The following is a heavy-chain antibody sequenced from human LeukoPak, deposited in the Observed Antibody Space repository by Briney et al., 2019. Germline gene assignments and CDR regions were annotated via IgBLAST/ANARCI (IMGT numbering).Heavy chain of an antibody. Sequence: GGSLRLSCAASGFTFSSYSMNWVRQAPGKGLEWVSSISSSSSYIYYADSVKGRFTISRDNSKNTLYLQMNSLRAEDTAVYYCSSPKREPDYYYYMDVWGKGTTVTVSS. D-gene: IGHD6-13*01. V-gene: IGHV3-21*04. CDR2: ISSSSSYI. CDR3: SSPKREPDYYYYMDV. J-gene: IGHJ6*03. CDR1: GFTFSSYS.